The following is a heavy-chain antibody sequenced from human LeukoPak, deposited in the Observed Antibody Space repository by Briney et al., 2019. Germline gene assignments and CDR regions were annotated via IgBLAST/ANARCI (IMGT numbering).Heavy chain of an antibody. CDR3: ARIAAAAYDY. V-gene: IGHV3-7*01. D-gene: IGHD6-13*01. CDR2: IKQDGSEK. J-gene: IGHJ4*02. CDR1: GFTFSRYW. Sequence: PGGSLRLSCAASGFTFSRYWMSWVRQAPGKGLEWVANIKQDGSEKYYVDSVKGRFTISRDNAKNSLYLQMNSLRAEDTAVYYCARIAAAAYDYWGQGTLVTVSS.